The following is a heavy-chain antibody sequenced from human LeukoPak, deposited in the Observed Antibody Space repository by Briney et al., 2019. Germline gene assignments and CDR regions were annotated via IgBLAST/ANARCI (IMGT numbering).Heavy chain of an antibody. J-gene: IGHJ5*02. Sequence: SETLSLTCTVSGGSLNGYYWGWIRQPPGKGLEWIGYIYHTGSTNYNPSLKSRVTISVDTSKIQFSLKLSSVTAADTAVYYCARGNYVDWFDPWGQGTQVTVSS. CDR2: IYHTGST. CDR3: ARGNYVDWFDP. V-gene: IGHV4-59*01. D-gene: IGHD1-7*01. CDR1: GGSLNGYY.